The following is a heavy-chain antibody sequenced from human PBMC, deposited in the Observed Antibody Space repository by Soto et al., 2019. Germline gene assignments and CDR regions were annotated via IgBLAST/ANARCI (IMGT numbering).Heavy chain of an antibody. J-gene: IGHJ6*02. D-gene: IGHD6-13*01. CDR2: IDPSDSYT. Sequence: GESLNISCKGSGYSFTSYWISWVRQMLGKGLEWMGRIDPSDSYTNYSPSFQGHVTISADKSISTAYLQWSSLKASDTAMYYCAREGAGNYGMDVWGQGTTVTVSS. CDR3: AREGAGNYGMDV. V-gene: IGHV5-10-1*01. CDR1: GYSFTSYW.